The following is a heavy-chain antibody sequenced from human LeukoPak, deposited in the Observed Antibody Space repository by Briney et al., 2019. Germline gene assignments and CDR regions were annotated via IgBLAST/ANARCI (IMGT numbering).Heavy chain of an antibody. CDR2: ISAYNGNT. J-gene: IGHJ4*02. CDR3: ARGPAQYSSSWYLY. D-gene: IGHD6-13*01. CDR1: GYTFTSYG. Sequence: ASVKVSCKASGYTFTSYGISWVRQAPGQGLEWMGWISAYNGNTNYAQKLQGRVTMTTDTSTGTAYMELRSLRSDDTAVYYCARGPAQYSSSWYLYWGQGTLVTVSS. V-gene: IGHV1-18*01.